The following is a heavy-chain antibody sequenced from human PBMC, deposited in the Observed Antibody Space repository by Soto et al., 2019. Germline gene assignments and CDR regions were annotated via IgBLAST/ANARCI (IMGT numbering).Heavy chain of an antibody. CDR2: INPNSGGT. Sequence: ASVKVSCKASGDTFTGYYMHWVRQAPGQGLEWMGWINPNSGGTNYAQKFQGWVTMTRDTSISTAYMELSRLRSDDTAVYYCATSRVSIAVAGETEYYFDYWGQGTLVTVSS. J-gene: IGHJ4*02. V-gene: IGHV1-2*04. CDR1: GDTFTGYY. D-gene: IGHD6-19*01. CDR3: ATSRVSIAVAGETEYYFDY.